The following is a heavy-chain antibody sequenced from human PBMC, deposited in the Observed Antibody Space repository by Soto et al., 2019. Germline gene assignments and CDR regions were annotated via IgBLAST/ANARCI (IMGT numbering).Heavy chain of an antibody. J-gene: IGHJ4*02. CDR3: ACPHSGYDWAFDF. D-gene: IGHD5-12*01. CDR2: IIPIFGTA. V-gene: IGHV1-69*01. Sequence: QVQLVQSGAEVKKPGSSVKVSCKASGGTFNSYSISWVRQAPGQGLEWMGGIIPIFGTANYAQKFQGRVTITADESTSTAYMELSSLRSEDTAVHYCACPHSGYDWAFDFWGQGTLVTVSS. CDR1: GGTFNSYS.